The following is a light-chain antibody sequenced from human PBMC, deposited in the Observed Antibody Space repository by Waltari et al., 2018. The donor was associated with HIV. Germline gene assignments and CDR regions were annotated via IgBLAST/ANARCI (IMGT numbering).Light chain of an antibody. CDR2: ATS. J-gene: IGKJ5*01. Sequence: DIQMTQSPSSLSASVGDRVTITCRASQSISNLLNWYQQKPEKAPKLLIYATSNLQSGVPSRFSGSGSGTDFTLTIKSLQPEDFATYYCQQSYSTPRTFGQGTRLEI. V-gene: IGKV1-39*01. CDR3: QQSYSTPRT. CDR1: QSISNL.